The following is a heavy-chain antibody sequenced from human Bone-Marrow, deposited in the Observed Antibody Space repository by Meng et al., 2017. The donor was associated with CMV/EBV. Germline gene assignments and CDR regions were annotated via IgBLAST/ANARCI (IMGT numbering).Heavy chain of an antibody. J-gene: IGHJ5*02. Sequence: SETLSLTCTVSGGSLSSYYWNWIRQSPGKGLEWIGYIYYSGNTDYNPSLKSRVTISVDTSKNQFSLKLSSVTAADTALYYCARSASSGSYFSWFDPWGQGTLV. V-gene: IGHV4-59*01. D-gene: IGHD1-26*01. CDR2: IYYSGNT. CDR3: ARSASSGSYFSWFDP. CDR1: GGSLSSYY.